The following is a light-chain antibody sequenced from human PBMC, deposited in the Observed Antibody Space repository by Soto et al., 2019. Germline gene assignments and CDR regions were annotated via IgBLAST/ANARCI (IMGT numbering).Light chain of an antibody. V-gene: IGKV1-39*01. CDR2: AAS. J-gene: IGKJ1*01. Sequence: DIQMTQSPSTLSGSVGDRVIITCRASQSISNYLNWYQQKPGKAPKVLIYAASSLHSGVPSRFSGSGSGTEFTLTISGLQSEDFATYYCQQSYSTPRTFGQGTKVDIK. CDR3: QQSYSTPRT. CDR1: QSISNY.